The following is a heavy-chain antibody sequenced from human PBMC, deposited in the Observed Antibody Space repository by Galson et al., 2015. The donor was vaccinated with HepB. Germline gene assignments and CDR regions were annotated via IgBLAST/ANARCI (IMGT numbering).Heavy chain of an antibody. Sequence: SLRLSCAASGFTFSHHFMHWVRRAPGKGLEWVAVISHDGLQTTHADAGKGRVTISRDNSKDTLYLQINSLGIEDTALYYCAGGMAAAGGLGDNELDPWGQGTLVTVSS. J-gene: IGHJ5*02. V-gene: IGHV3-30*04. CDR2: ISHDGLQT. CDR1: GFTFSHHF. D-gene: IGHD6-13*01. CDR3: AGGMAAAGGLGDNELDP.